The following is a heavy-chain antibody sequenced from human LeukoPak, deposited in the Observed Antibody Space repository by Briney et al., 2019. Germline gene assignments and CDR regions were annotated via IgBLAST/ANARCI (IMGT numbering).Heavy chain of an antibody. D-gene: IGHD2-2*01. CDR3: ARDHCSSTSCYVRWFDP. Sequence: GGSLRLSCAASGFTFSSYSMNWVRQAPGKGLEWVSSISSSSSYIYYADSVKGRFTISRDNAKNSLYLQMNSLRAEDTAVYYCARDHCSSTSCYVRWFDPWGQGTLVTVSS. CDR2: ISSSSSYI. J-gene: IGHJ5*02. CDR1: GFTFSSYS. V-gene: IGHV3-21*01.